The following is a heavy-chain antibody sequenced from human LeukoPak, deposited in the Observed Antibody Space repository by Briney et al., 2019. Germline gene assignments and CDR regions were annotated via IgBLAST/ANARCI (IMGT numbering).Heavy chain of an antibody. CDR3: ARDRRDSSGYTAHYYYGMDV. CDR1: GFTFSSSD. Sequence: GGSLRLSCAASGFTFSSSDMSWVRQAPGKGLEWVSAITDSGGNTHYADSVKGRFTISRDNAKNSLYLQMNSLRAEDTAVYYCARDRRDSSGYTAHYYYGMDVWGQGTTVTVSS. J-gene: IGHJ6*02. D-gene: IGHD3-22*01. CDR2: ITDSGGNT. V-gene: IGHV3-23*01.